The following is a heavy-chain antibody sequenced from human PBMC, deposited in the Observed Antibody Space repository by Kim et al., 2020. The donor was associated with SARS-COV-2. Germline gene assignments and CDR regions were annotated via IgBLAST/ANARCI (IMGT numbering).Heavy chain of an antibody. Sequence: GGSLRLSCTASGFTFGDYAMSWVRQAPGKGLEWVGFIRSKAYGGTTEYAASVKGRFTISRDDSKSIAYLQMNSLKTEDTAVYYCTRAKDFGRLLGAFDIWGQGTMVTVSS. CDR2: IRSKAYGGTT. CDR3: TRAKDFGRLLGAFDI. D-gene: IGHD3-10*01. CDR1: GFTFGDYA. J-gene: IGHJ3*02. V-gene: IGHV3-49*04.